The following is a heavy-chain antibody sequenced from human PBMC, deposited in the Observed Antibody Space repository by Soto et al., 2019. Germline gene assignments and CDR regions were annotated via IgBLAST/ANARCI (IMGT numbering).Heavy chain of an antibody. D-gene: IGHD3-16*02. CDR3: ERDGLLFSGPYRPSRFDY. Sequence: DVQLVESGGGWVQPGRSLRLSCAASGFKFSDYWMSWVRQAPGKGLERVGNIKHATSEAHYADSVKGRFTITRDNIKNFLFLQMRDLRADDTASYYCERDGLLFSGPYRPSRFDYCGLGALVNVSS. J-gene: IGHJ4*02. V-gene: IGHV3-7*03. CDR2: IKHATSEA. CDR1: GFKFSDYW.